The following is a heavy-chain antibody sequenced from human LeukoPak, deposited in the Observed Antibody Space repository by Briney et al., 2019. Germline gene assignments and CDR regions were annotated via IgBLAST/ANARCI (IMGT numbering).Heavy chain of an antibody. J-gene: IGHJ4*02. CDR3: AKGSDGSHYSPSDY. CDR1: GFTFSKYA. D-gene: IGHD2-15*01. Sequence: GGSLRLSCAASGFTFSKYAMSWVRQPPGKGLEWVSVISGGEGSAYYADSVKGRFTISRDNSKNTLYLQLNSLRAEDTAVYYCAKGSDGSHYSPSDYRGQGTLVTVSS. CDR2: ISGGEGSA. V-gene: IGHV3-23*01.